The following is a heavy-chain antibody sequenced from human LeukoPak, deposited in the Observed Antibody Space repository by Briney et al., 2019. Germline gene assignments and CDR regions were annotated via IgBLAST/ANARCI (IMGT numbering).Heavy chain of an antibody. CDR2: ISDEGSIT. CDR1: GLTLSRAW. J-gene: IGHJ4*02. V-gene: IGHV3-74*03. CDR3: VRRYYEYNVYDRHFDF. Sequence: GPCLRPSCAAAGLTLSRAWIDWVSHAAGNGLVWVSCISDEGSITTYADSVQGRFTISRDNAKSTVFLQMNSLRVEDTAVYFCVRRYYEYNVYDRHFDFWGQGILVTVSS. D-gene: IGHD5/OR15-5a*01.